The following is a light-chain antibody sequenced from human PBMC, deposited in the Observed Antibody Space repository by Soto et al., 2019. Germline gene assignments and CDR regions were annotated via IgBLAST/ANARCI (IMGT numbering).Light chain of an antibody. CDR2: KAS. CDR1: QSISSW. J-gene: IGKJ3*01. V-gene: IGKV1-5*03. Sequence: DIQMTQSPSTVSASVGDRVTITCRASQSISSWLAWYQQKPGKAPKLLIYKASSLESGVPSRFSGSGSGTEFTLTISSLQPDDFATYYCQQYNSYSITFGPGTKVDIK. CDR3: QQYNSYSIT.